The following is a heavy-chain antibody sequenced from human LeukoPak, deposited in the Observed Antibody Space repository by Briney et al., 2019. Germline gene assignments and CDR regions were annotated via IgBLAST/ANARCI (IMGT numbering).Heavy chain of an antibody. Sequence: GGSLRLSCAASGFTFSSYGMHWVGQAPGKGLEWVAFIRYDGSNKYYADSVKGRFTISRDNSKNTLYLQMNSLRAEDTAVYYCTRESGNSVFGVSLSWGQGTLVTVSS. J-gene: IGHJ5*02. CDR1: GFTFSSYG. CDR2: IRYDGSNK. D-gene: IGHD4-23*01. V-gene: IGHV3-30*02. CDR3: TRESGNSVFGVSLS.